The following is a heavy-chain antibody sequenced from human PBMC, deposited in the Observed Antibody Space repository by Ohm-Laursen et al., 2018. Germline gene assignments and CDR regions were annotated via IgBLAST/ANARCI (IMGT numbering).Heavy chain of an antibody. D-gene: IGHD2-21*01. CDR3: MRGLDWPSGPGNY. CDR1: GFTFSEYY. J-gene: IGHJ4*02. CDR2: IRDKGNSDTT. V-gene: IGHV3-72*01. Sequence: GSLRLSCAASGFTFSEYYMDWVRQDPGKGLEWVGRIRDKGNSDTTSYAPSVKGRFTISRDDSRNLVYLQMNSLKTDDSAIYYCMRGLDWPSGPGNYWGQGTRGTVSS.